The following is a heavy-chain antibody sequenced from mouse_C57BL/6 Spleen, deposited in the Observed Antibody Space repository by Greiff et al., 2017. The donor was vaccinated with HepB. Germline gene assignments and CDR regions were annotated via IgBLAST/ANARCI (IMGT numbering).Heavy chain of an antibody. Sequence: QVQLQQPGAELVKPGASVKMSCKASGYTFTSYWITWVKQRPGQGLEWIGDIYPGSGSTNYNEKFKSKATLTVDTSSSTAYMQLSSLTSEDSAVYYCARRSPMSLAMDYWGQGTSVTVSS. V-gene: IGHV1-55*01. CDR2: IYPGSGST. J-gene: IGHJ4*01. CDR1: GYTFTSYW. CDR3: ARRSPMSLAMDY.